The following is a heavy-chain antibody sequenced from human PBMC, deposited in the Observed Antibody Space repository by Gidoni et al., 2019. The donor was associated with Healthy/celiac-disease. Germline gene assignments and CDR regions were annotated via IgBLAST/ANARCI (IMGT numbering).Heavy chain of an antibody. D-gene: IGHD6-13*01. Sequence: QITLKESGPTLVKPTQTLTLTCTFSGFSLSTSGVGVGWIRQPPGKALEWLALIYLDDDKRYSPSLKSRLTITKDTSKNQVVLTMTNMDPVDTATYYCAHRPHSSSWTPLWSYNWFDPWGQGTLVTVSS. CDR2: IYLDDDK. J-gene: IGHJ5*02. V-gene: IGHV2-5*02. CDR1: GFSLSTSGVG. CDR3: AHRPHSSSWTPLWSYNWFDP.